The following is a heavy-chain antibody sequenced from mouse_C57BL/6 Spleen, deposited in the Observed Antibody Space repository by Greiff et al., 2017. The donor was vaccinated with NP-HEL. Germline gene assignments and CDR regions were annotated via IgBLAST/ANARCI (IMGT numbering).Heavy chain of an antibody. CDR3: AMGGNYPYYFDY. CDR1: GYTFTSYW. D-gene: IGHD2-1*01. V-gene: IGHV1-74*01. J-gene: IGHJ2*01. Sequence: QVQLKQPGAELVKPGASVKVSCKASGYTFTSYWMHWVKQRPGQGLEWIGRIHPSDSDTNYNQKFKGKATLTVDKSSSTAYMQLSSLTSEDSAVYYCAMGGNYPYYFDYWGKGTTLTVSS. CDR2: IHPSDSDT.